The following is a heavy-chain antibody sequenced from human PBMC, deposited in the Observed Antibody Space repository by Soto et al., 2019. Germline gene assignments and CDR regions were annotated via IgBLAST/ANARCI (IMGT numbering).Heavy chain of an antibody. CDR1: GNSFNNW. J-gene: IGHJ6*02. CDR2: IYPGDSDT. V-gene: IGHV5-51*01. CDR3: ARPREAGKNYYGVDV. D-gene: IGHD6-19*01. Sequence: PGESLKISCQGLGNSFNNWIGWVRQMPGKGLEWVGIIYPGDSDTRYSPSFQGQVTISADKSISTAYLQWSSLKPSDSAMYYCARPREAGKNYYGVDVWGQGTTVTVSS.